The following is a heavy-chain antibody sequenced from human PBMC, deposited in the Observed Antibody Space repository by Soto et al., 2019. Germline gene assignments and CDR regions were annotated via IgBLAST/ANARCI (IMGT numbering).Heavy chain of an antibody. CDR1: GGSIYRSGYY. CDR2: IDYNGVT. D-gene: IGHD2-15*01. J-gene: IGHJ4*02. V-gene: IGHV4-39*01. CDR3: GKVLVGATGHTDSDS. Sequence: RSLTCTVSGGSIYRSGYYWGWIRQPPGRGLEWIGNIDYNGVTYSNPSLKSRVTISRDTSKNQFSLKLTSVTAADTALYYCGKVLVGATGHTDSDSWGPGTLVTVSS.